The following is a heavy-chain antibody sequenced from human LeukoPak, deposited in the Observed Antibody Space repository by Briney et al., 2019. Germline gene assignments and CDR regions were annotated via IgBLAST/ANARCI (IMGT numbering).Heavy chain of an antibody. CDR3: DTGGGTKY. CDR2: IKTNIDGRTA. J-gene: IGHJ4*02. CDR1: GFTFRDAE. Sequence: GGSLTLSCAASGFTFRDAEMTWIRQAPGKGLEWVGHIKTNIDGRTAAYAAPVKGRFIISRNESEKTLYMQMNSLKSDDTAVYYCDTGGGTKYWGQGNLVTVSS. V-gene: IGHV3-15*01. D-gene: IGHD1-7*01.